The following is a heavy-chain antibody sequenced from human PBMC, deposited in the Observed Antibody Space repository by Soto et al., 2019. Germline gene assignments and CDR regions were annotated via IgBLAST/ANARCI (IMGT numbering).Heavy chain of an antibody. CDR3: ARAATFVVVVAATPISFDY. D-gene: IGHD2-15*01. Sequence: GGSLRLSCAASGFTFSSYWMSWFRQAPGKGLEWVANIKQDGSEKYYVDSVKGRFTISRDNAKNSLYLQMNSLRAEDTAVYYCARAATFVVVVAATPISFDYWGQGTLVTVSS. CDR1: GFTFSSYW. CDR2: IKQDGSEK. V-gene: IGHV3-7*01. J-gene: IGHJ4*02.